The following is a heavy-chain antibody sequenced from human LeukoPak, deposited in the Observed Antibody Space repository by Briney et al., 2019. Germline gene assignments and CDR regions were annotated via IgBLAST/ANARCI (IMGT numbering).Heavy chain of an antibody. CDR3: ARVFSLNTMFRGPYYYFDY. CDR1: GGSISSGDYY. CDR2: IYYSGST. V-gene: IGHV4-30-4*08. D-gene: IGHD3-10*01. J-gene: IGHJ4*02. Sequence: SQTLSLTCTVSGGSISSGDYYWSWIRQPPGKGLEWIGYIYYSGSTYYNPSLKSRVTISVDTSKNQFSLKLSSVTAADTAVYYCARVFSLNTMFRGPYYYFDYWGQGTLVTVSS.